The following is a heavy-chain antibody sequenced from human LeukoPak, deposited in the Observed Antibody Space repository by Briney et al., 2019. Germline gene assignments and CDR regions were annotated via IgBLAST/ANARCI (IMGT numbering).Heavy chain of an antibody. J-gene: IGHJ4*02. CDR1: GFIFSNYS. CDR3: ARDRHDFWSGYYVGYFDS. Sequence: GGSLRLSCAASGFIFSNYSLAWVCQSPGQGLARAAFIRPDESNIFYADSIKGRFTISRDNSNNTLYLQMNNLRTEDTAVYYCARDRHDFWSGYYVGYFDSWGQGILVTVCS. V-gene: IGHV3-30*02. D-gene: IGHD3-3*01. CDR2: IRPDESNI.